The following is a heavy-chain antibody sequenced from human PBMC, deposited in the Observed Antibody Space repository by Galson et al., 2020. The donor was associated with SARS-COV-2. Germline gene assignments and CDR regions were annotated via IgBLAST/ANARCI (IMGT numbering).Heavy chain of an antibody. CDR1: GFTFSSYG. CDR2: ISDSGGST. CDR3: AKDRGGLVGVRGVMGYDASDI. D-gene: IGHD3-10*01. V-gene: IGHV3-23*01. Sequence: GESLKISCAASGFTFSSYGMSWVRQAPGRGLEWVSAISDSGGSTYYADSVKGRFTISRDNSKNTLDLQLNSLSAEDTAVYYCAKDRGGLVGVRGVMGYDASDIWGQGTMVTVSS. J-gene: IGHJ3*02.